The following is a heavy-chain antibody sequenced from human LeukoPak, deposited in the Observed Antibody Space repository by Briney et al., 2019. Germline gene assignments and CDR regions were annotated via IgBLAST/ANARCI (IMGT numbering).Heavy chain of an antibody. J-gene: IGHJ5*02. CDR2: ISSSSSYI. Sequence: GGSLRLSCAASGFTFSSYSMNWVRQAPGKGLEWVSSISSSSSYIYYADSVKGRFTISRGNAKNSLYLQMNSLRAEDTAVYYCARSSRIAAAIWYNWFDPWGQGTLVTVSS. V-gene: IGHV3-21*01. D-gene: IGHD6-13*01. CDR1: GFTFSSYS. CDR3: ARSSRIAAAIWYNWFDP.